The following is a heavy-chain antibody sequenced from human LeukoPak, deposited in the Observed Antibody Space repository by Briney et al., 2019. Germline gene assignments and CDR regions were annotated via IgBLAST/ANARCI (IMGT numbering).Heavy chain of an antibody. CDR1: GYTFTGYY. Sequence: ASVKVSCKASGYTFTGYYMHWVRQAPRQGLEWMGWINPHSGGTNYAQKFQGRVTMTRDTSISTAYMELSRLRSGDTAVYYCARACSGGSCYPSNYYFDYWGQGTLVTVSS. D-gene: IGHD2-15*01. CDR2: INPHSGGT. CDR3: ARACSGGSCYPSNYYFDY. J-gene: IGHJ4*02. V-gene: IGHV1-2*02.